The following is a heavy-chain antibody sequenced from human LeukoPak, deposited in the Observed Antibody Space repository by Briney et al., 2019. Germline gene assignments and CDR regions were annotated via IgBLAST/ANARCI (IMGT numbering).Heavy chain of an antibody. J-gene: IGHJ4*02. CDR3: AKGAHCGGDCYAYFDY. Sequence: GGSLRLSCAASGFTFSSYAMSWVRQAPGKGLEWVSAISGSGGSTYYADSVKGRFTISRDNSKNTLYLQMNSLRAEDTAVYYCAKGAHCGGDCYAYFDYRGQGTLVTVSS. CDR1: GFTFSSYA. V-gene: IGHV3-23*01. D-gene: IGHD2-21*02. CDR2: ISGSGGST.